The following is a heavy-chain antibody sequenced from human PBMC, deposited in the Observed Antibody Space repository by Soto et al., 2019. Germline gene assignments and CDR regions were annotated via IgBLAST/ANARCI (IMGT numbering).Heavy chain of an antibody. CDR1: GYNFELYS. Sequence: VQLTQSEAQLKQPGSSMKVSCQTSGYNFELYSLNWVRQVPGLRPEWLGGVLPLYNKAIYPPRFQGRVTINADSSTKTVSLKMTSLRSDDSGIYFCARDQGGSLLSTWFDIWGPGTPVTVS. CDR3: ARDQGGSLLSTWFDI. D-gene: IGHD1-26*01. J-gene: IGHJ5*02. CDR2: VLPLYNKA. V-gene: IGHV1-69*14.